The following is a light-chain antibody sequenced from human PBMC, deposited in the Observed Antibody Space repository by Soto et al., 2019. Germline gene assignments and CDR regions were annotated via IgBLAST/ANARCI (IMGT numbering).Light chain of an antibody. CDR3: TSYTSSSTLV. CDR2: EVT. V-gene: IGLV2-14*01. CDR1: SSDVGDYKY. Sequence: QSALTQPASVSGSPGQSITISCTGTSSDVGDYKYVSWYQQHPGKATKLMIYEVTNRPSGVSDRFSGSKSGTTASLIISGLQAEDEADYYCTSYTSSSTLVFGGGTKLTVL. J-gene: IGLJ2*01.